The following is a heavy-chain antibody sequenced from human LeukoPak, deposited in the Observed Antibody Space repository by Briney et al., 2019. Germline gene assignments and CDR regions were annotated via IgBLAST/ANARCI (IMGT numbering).Heavy chain of an antibody. CDR1: GGTFSSYA. Sequence: SVKVSCKASGGTFSSYAISWVRQAPGQGLEWMGGIIPIFGTANYAQKFQGRVTITADESTSTAYMELSSLRSEDTAVYYCARVPPPPGTAADYYYYMDVWGKGATVTVSS. CDR3: ARVPPPPGTAADYYYYMDV. V-gene: IGHV1-69*13. J-gene: IGHJ6*03. D-gene: IGHD1-7*01. CDR2: IIPIFGTA.